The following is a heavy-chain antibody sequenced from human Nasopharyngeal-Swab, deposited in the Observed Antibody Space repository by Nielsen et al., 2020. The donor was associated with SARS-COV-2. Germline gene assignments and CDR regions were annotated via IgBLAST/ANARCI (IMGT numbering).Heavy chain of an antibody. V-gene: IGHV3-23*01. Sequence: GGSLRLSCAASGFTFSSYAMSWVRQAPGKGLEWVSAISGSGGSTYYADSVKGRFTIPRDNSKNTLYLQMNSLRAEDTAVYYCAKSLKALVAAWKDAFDIWGQGTMVTVSS. CDR2: ISGSGGST. J-gene: IGHJ3*02. CDR3: AKSLKALVAAWKDAFDI. CDR1: GFTFSSYA. D-gene: IGHD2-15*01.